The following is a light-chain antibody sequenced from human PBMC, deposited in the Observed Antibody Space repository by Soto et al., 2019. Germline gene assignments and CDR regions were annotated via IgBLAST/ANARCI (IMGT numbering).Light chain of an antibody. CDR2: DAS. CDR1: QSVSTY. J-gene: IGKJ4*01. Sequence: EIVLTQSPATLSLSPGERATLSCRASQSVSTYLAWYQQRPGQAPRLLIYDASNRATGIPARFSGSGSGTDLTLTINSLEPEDFAVYYCQQRSNWPHTVGGGTKVEIK. V-gene: IGKV3-11*01. CDR3: QQRSNWPHT.